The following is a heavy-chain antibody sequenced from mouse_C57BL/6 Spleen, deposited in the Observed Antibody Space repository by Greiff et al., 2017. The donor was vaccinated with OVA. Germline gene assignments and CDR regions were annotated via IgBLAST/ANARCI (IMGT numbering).Heavy chain of an antibody. Sequence: EVMLVESGGGLVQPGGSLSLSCAASGFTFTDYYMSWVRQPPGKALEWLGFIRNKANGYTTEYSASVKGRFTISRDNSQSILYLQMNALRAEDSATYYCARYRDGPGDYWGQGTSVTVSS. V-gene: IGHV7-3*01. J-gene: IGHJ4*01. CDR3: ARYRDGPGDY. CDR2: IRNKANGYTT. D-gene: IGHD2-3*01. CDR1: GFTFTDYY.